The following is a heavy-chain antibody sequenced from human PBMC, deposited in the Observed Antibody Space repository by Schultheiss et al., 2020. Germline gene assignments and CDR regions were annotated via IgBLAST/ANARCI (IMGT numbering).Heavy chain of an antibody. V-gene: IGHV4-61*08. CDR3: ARGGNFGDYVPNFDY. CDR2: IYYSGST. CDR1: GGSISSGGYY. D-gene: IGHD4-17*01. J-gene: IGHJ4*02. Sequence: SETLSLTCTVSGGSISSGGYYWSWIRQHPGKGLEWIGSIYYSGSTNYNPSLKSRVTMSVDTSKKQFSLKLNSVTAADTAVYYCARGGNFGDYVPNFDYWGQGTLVTVSS.